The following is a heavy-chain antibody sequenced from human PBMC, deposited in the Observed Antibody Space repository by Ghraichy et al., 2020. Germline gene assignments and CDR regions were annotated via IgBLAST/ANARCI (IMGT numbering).Heavy chain of an antibody. D-gene: IGHD4-11*01. V-gene: IGHV3-30*02. CDR2: IRYHGNDK. Sequence: GGSLRLSCAASGFTFSNFGFHWVRQAPGKGPEWVAFIRYHGNDKYYADSVKGRFTISRDNSKDTLYLQMTSLRVEDTAMYYCARNDYHLDSWGQGTLVTASS. J-gene: IGHJ4*02. CDR1: GFTFSNFG. CDR3: ARNDYHLDS.